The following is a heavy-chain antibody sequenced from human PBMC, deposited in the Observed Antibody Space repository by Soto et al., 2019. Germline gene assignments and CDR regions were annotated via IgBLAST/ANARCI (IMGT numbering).Heavy chain of an antibody. CDR3: AKDRGWFGELLPDY. CDR1: GFTFSSYG. Sequence: GGSLRLSCAASGFTFSSYGMHWVRQAPGKGLEWVAVISYDGSNKYYAGSVKGRFTISGDNSKNTLYLQMNSLRAEDTAVYYCAKDRGWFGELLPDYWGQGTLVTVSS. J-gene: IGHJ4*02. CDR2: ISYDGSNK. D-gene: IGHD3-10*01. V-gene: IGHV3-30*18.